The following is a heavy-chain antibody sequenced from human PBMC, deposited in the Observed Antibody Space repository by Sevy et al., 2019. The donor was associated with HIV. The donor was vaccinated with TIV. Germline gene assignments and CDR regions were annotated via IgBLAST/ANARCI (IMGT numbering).Heavy chain of an antibody. Sequence: GGSLRLSCAASGFTFSSYAMHWVRQAPGKGLEWVAVISYDGSNKYYADSVKGRFTISRDNSKNTLYLHMTSLRAEDTAVYYWASLPGTIVAVPAAPSGGYYYGMDVWGQGTTVTVSS. CDR3: ASLPGTIVAVPAAPSGGYYYGMDV. J-gene: IGHJ6*02. D-gene: IGHD2-2*01. V-gene: IGHV3-30*04. CDR2: ISYDGSNK. CDR1: GFTFSSYA.